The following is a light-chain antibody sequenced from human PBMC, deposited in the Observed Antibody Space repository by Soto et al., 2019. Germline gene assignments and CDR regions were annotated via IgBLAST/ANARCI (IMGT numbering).Light chain of an antibody. CDR3: QQYGTSPRT. CDR2: GAS. Sequence: EIVLTQSPGTLSLSPGERATLSCGAGQSVSSSLAWYQQNPGQAPRLLIYGASTRATGIPDRFSGSGSGTDFTLTISRLEPEDFAVYYCQQYGTSPRTFGQGTKVEIK. V-gene: IGKV3-20*01. J-gene: IGKJ1*01. CDR1: QSVSSS.